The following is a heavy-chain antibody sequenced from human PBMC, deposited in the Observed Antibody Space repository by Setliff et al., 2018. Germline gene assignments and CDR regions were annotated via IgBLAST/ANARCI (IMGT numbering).Heavy chain of an antibody. V-gene: IGHV3-48*01. D-gene: IGHD3-22*01. CDR1: GFTLNIYT. CDR3: ATNPRKGRSGGYYYDDPYYYYMDV. CDR2: ISSRSDII. J-gene: IGHJ6*03. Sequence: GGSLRLSCAASGFTLNIYTMNWVRQAPGKGLEWVSYISSRSDIIYYADSVKGRFTISRDNAKNSLYLQVNSLRAEDTAVYYCATNPRKGRSGGYYYDDPYYYYMDVWGKGTTVTVSS.